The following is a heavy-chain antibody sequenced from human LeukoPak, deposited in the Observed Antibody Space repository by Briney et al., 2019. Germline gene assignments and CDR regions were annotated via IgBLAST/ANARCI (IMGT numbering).Heavy chain of an antibody. J-gene: IGHJ4*02. CDR3: VSRSSPDY. V-gene: IGHV3-23*01. Sequence: GGSLRLSCAASGFTFSSYAMNWVRQAPGKGLEWVSAISGSDSSTYYADSVKGRFTMSRDNSKNTLYLQMNSLRAEDTAVYYCVSRSSPDYWGQGTLVTVSS. CDR1: GFTFSSYA. D-gene: IGHD6-6*01. CDR2: ISGSDSST.